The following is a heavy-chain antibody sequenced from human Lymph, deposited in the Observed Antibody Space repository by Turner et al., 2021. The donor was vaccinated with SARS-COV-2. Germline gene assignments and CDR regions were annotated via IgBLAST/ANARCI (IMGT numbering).Heavy chain of an antibody. J-gene: IGHJ3*02. V-gene: IGHV3-33*01. CDR1: GFTFGNYG. CDR3: AREGYFYDTSRAFDI. Sequence: QVQLVESGGGVVQPGRSLRLSCAASGFTFGNYGIHWVRQAPGKGLEWVAVIWYDGSNKYYADSVKGRFTISRDNSKNTLYLQMNSLRAEDTAVYYCAREGYFYDTSRAFDIWGQGTMVTVSS. D-gene: IGHD3-22*01. CDR2: IWYDGSNK.